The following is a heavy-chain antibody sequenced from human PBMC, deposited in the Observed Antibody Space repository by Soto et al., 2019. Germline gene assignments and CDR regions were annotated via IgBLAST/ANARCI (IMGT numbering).Heavy chain of an antibody. CDR1: GFTFSSYW. Sequence: PVGSLRLSCAASGFTFSSYWMSWVRQAPGKGLEWVANIKQDGSEKYYVDSVKGRFTISRDNAKNSLYLQMNSLRAEDTAVYYCARELYYDFWSGPARYFDYWGQGTLVTVSS. D-gene: IGHD3-3*01. J-gene: IGHJ4*02. CDR3: ARELYYDFWSGPARYFDY. CDR2: IKQDGSEK. V-gene: IGHV3-7*03.